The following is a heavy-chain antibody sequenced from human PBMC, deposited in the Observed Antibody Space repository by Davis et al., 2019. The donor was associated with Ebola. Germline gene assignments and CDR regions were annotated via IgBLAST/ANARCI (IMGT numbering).Heavy chain of an antibody. V-gene: IGHV1-69*04. Sequence: AASVKVSCKASGYTFTSYGISWVRQAPGQGLEWMGRIIPILGIANYAQKFQGRVTITADKSTSTAYMELSSLRSEDTAVYYCARDSGGNIAAAAYFDYWGQGTLVTVSS. J-gene: IGHJ4*02. CDR2: IIPILGIA. CDR1: GYTFTSYG. CDR3: ARDSGGNIAAAAYFDY. D-gene: IGHD6-13*01.